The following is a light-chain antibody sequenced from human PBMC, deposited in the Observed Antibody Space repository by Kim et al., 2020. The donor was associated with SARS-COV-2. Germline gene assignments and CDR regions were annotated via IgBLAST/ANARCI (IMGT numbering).Light chain of an antibody. CDR3: QQYHNWPPIT. Sequence: ETVMTQSPATLSVSPGERATLSCRASQSVSNNLAWYQQKPDQAPRLLIYGASTRATGVPTRFSGSGSGTEFTLTISSLQSEDFAVYYCQQYHNWPPITFGQGTRLDIK. V-gene: IGKV3-15*01. CDR1: QSVSNN. J-gene: IGKJ5*01. CDR2: GAS.